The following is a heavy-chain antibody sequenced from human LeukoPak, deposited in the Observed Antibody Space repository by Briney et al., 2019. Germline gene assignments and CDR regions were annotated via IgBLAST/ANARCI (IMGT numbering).Heavy chain of an antibody. J-gene: IGHJ3*01. CDR2: ICLSGST. CDR3: GRMTRGDGAFDV. V-gene: IGHV4-59*01. Sequence: EALSLICTGGSISSYYCSWVRQPPGKGLEWIGDICLSGSTTYNPSLKSRVTISVDTSKNQLSLKMYAVTAADPAVYYCGRMTRGDGAFDVWGQGTMVPVSS. D-gene: IGHD3-3*01. CDR1: GSISSYY.